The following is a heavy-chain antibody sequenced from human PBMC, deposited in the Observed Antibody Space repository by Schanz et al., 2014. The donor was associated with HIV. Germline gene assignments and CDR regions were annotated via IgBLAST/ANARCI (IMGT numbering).Heavy chain of an antibody. V-gene: IGHV4-34*01. CDR2: INHSGRA. D-gene: IGHD6-13*01. Sequence: QVHLQQWGAGLLKPSETLSLTCAVYNGSFSGYYWSWIRQSPGQGLEWIGDINHSGRATYNASLKSRVTISVDTSKNQFSLKLRSVTAADTAVYYCAREGMEQMVNILDVWGQGTRVNVSS. CDR3: AREGMEQMVNILDV. J-gene: IGHJ6*02. CDR1: NGSFSGYY.